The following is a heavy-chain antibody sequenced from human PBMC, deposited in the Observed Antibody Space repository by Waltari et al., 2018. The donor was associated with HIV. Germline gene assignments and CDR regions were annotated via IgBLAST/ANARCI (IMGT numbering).Heavy chain of an antibody. V-gene: IGHV3-49*04. Sequence: EVQLVESGGGLVQPGRSLRLSCAASGFSFGDYSMSWVRQAPGKGRGWVGFIRSKTYGGTTEYAASGKGRCTISRDDYKSIAYLQMNSLKTEDTAVYYCTKAVAGFYYFDYWGQGTQVTVSS. CDR3: TKAVAGFYYFDY. J-gene: IGHJ4*02. D-gene: IGHD6-19*01. CDR1: GFSFGDYS. CDR2: IRSKTYGGTT.